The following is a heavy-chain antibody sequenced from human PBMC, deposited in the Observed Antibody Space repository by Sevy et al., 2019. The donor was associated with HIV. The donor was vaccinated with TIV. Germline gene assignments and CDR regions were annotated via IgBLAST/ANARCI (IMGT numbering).Heavy chain of an antibody. CDR3: AERTNDVFYYGMDV. Sequence: SQTLSLTCAISGDSVASIRTSWNWIRQSPSRGLEWLGRTYYRSKWYNDYATSVKSRITINEDTSKNQVSLQLNSVTPEDTAVYYCAERTNDVFYYGMDVWGQGTTVTVSS. J-gene: IGHJ6*02. CDR1: GDSVASIRTS. V-gene: IGHV6-1*01. CDR2: TYYRSKWYN.